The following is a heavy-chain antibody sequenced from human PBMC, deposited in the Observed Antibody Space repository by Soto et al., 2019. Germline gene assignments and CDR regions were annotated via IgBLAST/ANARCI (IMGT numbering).Heavy chain of an antibody. Sequence: PWWSLRLSCSASVFSFVTYAMGWFRQAPGKGLEWVSVMSNSGDETYYADSVKGRFTISRDNFQNTLYLQLSSLRAEDTAVYYCAKDAARTSGWYYFDFWGQGTLVTV. V-gene: IGHV3-23*01. CDR1: VFSFVTYA. J-gene: IGHJ4*02. D-gene: IGHD6-19*01. CDR3: AKDAARTSGWYYFDF. CDR2: MSNSGDET.